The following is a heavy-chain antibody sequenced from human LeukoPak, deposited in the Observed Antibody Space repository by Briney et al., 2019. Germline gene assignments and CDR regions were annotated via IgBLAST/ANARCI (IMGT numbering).Heavy chain of an antibody. CDR1: GYTFTDYY. J-gene: IGHJ3*02. Sequence: ASVKISCKVSGYTFTDYYMHWVQQAPGKGLEWMGLVDPEDGETIYGEKFQGRVTITAGTSTDTAYMELSSLRSEDTAVYYCATGHGGKMLTDAFDIWGQGTMVTVSS. V-gene: IGHV1-69-2*01. D-gene: IGHD4-23*01. CDR2: VDPEDGET. CDR3: ATGHGGKMLTDAFDI.